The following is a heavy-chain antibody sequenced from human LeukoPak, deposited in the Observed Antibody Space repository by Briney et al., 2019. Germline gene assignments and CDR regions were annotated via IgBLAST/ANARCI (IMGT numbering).Heavy chain of an antibody. CDR1: GFTFSNYW. CDR2: IKQDGSDK. CDR3: ARGEGLGTTNGGYYFAY. J-gene: IGHJ4*02. V-gene: IGHV3-7*01. Sequence: GGFLRLSCATSGFTFSNYWMSWVRRAPGKGLEWVANIKQDGSDKYYVDSVKGRFTISRDNAKNSLYLQMNTLRAEDTAVYYCARGEGLGTTNGGYYFAYWGQGSLVIVSS. D-gene: IGHD1-26*01.